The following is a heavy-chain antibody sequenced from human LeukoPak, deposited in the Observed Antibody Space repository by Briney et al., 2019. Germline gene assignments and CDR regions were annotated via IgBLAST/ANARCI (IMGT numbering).Heavy chain of an antibody. J-gene: IGHJ4*02. V-gene: IGHV3-30*02. CDR1: GFTFSSYG. Sequence: GGSLRLSCAASGFTFSSYGMHWVRQAPGKGLEWVAFIRYDGSNKYYADSVKGRFTISRDNSKNTLYLQMNSLRAEDTAVYYCARGRGKRGYSYGYVYWGQGTLVTVSS. CDR2: IRYDGSNK. D-gene: IGHD5-18*01. CDR3: ARGRGKRGYSYGYVY.